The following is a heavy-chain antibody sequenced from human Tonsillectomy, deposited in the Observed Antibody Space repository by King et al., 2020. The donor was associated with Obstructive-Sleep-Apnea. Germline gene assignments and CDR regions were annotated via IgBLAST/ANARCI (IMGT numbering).Heavy chain of an antibody. J-gene: IGHJ6*02. V-gene: IGHV3-74*01. CDR2: LNSDGSST. D-gene: IGHD3-16*01. Sequence: VQLVESGGGLIQPGGSLRLSCAASGFTVSGYLMHWVRQAPGKGLVGVSRLNSDGSSTTYADSVKGRFTNSRDNSKNTLYLQMNSLRAEDTAVYYCARGGGHYYYYYGLDIWGQGTTVTVSS. CDR1: GFTVSGYL. CDR3: ARGGGHYYYYYGLDI.